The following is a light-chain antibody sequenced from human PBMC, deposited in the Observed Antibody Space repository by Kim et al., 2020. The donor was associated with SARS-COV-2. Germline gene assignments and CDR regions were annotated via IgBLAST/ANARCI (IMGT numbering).Light chain of an antibody. Sequence: QRDTISCPGTSANIGAYYDVPWYQQVPETAPQLLIHDNTNRPSGVPDRFSGSKSGTSASLDITGLQAEDEAVYYCQSYDRSLSGSVFGGGTQLTVL. V-gene: IGLV1-40*01. J-gene: IGLJ3*02. CDR2: DNT. CDR3: QSYDRSLSGSV. CDR1: SANIGAYYD.